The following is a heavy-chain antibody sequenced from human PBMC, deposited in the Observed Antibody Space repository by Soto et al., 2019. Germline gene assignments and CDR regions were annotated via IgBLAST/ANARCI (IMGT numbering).Heavy chain of an antibody. Sequence: SETLSLTCTVSGGSISSYYWSWIRQPPGKGLEWIGYIYYSGSTNYNPSLKSRVTISVDTSKNQFSLKLSSVTAADTAVYYCARESTWFDPWGQGTLVTVSS. D-gene: IGHD2-2*01. CDR1: GGSISSYY. J-gene: IGHJ5*02. V-gene: IGHV4-59*01. CDR3: ARESTWFDP. CDR2: IYYSGST.